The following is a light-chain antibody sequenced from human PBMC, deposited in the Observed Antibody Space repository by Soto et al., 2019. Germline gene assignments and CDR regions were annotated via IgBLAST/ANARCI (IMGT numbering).Light chain of an antibody. J-gene: IGKJ2*01. V-gene: IGKV3-20*01. CDR3: QQYGSSPRT. Sequence: EIVLTQSPGILSLSPGERATLSCRASQNVNSNYLAWYQQKPGQAPRLLLYVASSRATALPDRFSGSGSGTDFTLTISRLEPEDFAVYYCQQYGSSPRTFGQGTKLEI. CDR2: VAS. CDR1: QNVNSNY.